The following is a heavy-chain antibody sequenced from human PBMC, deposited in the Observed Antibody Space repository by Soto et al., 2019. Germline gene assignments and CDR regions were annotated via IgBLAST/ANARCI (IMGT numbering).Heavy chain of an antibody. CDR1: GFSISRSA. Sequence: QVQLVESGGGVVQPGRSLRLSCAASGFSISRSAMHWVRQAPGKGLEWVAVIAYDVSNRWYADSAKGRFTISRDNSKNPVYVQMSSLRGEDTAVYYCARDLQAGTDNVNWFAPWGQGTLVTVTS. CDR3: ARDLQAGTDNVNWFAP. V-gene: IGHV3-30*04. CDR2: IAYDVSNR. J-gene: IGHJ5*02. D-gene: IGHD1-1*01.